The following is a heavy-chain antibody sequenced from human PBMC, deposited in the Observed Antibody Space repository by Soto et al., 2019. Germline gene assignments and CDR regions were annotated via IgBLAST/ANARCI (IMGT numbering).Heavy chain of an antibody. D-gene: IGHD3-22*01. J-gene: IGHJ4*02. CDR1: CDSVSRGGYS. V-gene: IGHV4-30-2*01. Sequence: SETLSLTCVVSCDSVSRGGYSWSWIRQPPGKGLEWIGNIYHSGSTYYNPSLKSRVTISEDRSKNQISLKLSSVTAADTAVYYCAKNTYYYDSSGFPEYWGQGTPVTAPQ. CDR3: AKNTYYYDSSGFPEY. CDR2: IYHSGST.